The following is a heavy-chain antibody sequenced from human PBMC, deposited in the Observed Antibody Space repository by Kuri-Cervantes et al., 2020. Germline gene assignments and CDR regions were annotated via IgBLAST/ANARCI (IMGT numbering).Heavy chain of an antibody. J-gene: IGHJ4*02. CDR1: GFTFSRYW. CDR3: ARSGAATKSVTRNYFDY. Sequence: GGSLRLSCAASGFTFSRYWMSWVRQAPGKGLEWVANIKEDGSEKNYVDSVKGRFIISRDNAKNSLYLQMNSLRVEDTAVYYCARSGAATKSVTRNYFDYWGQGTLVTVSS. D-gene: IGHD6-13*01. CDR2: IKEDGSEK. V-gene: IGHV3-7*01.